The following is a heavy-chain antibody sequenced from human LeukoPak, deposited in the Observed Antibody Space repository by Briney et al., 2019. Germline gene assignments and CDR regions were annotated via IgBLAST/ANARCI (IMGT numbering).Heavy chain of an antibody. J-gene: IGHJ3*02. CDR1: GFTFSTYW. CDR2: INSDGSYI. Sequence: GGSLRLSCTASGFTFSTYWMHWVRHAPGKGLVWVSLINSDGSYIDFADSAKGRFTTSRDNAQSTLYLQMNSLRVEDTAVYYCATELRESGASSRNAFDIWGQGTVVSVSS. D-gene: IGHD2-15*01. V-gene: IGHV3-74*01. CDR3: ATELRESGASSRNAFDI.